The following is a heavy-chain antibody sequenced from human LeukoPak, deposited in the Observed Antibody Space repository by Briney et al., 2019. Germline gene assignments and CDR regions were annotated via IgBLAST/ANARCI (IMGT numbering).Heavy chain of an antibody. Sequence: PSETLSLTCAVSGGSISSSNWWSWVRQSPGKGLEWIGEIYHSGRTNYNPSLKSRVTISVDTSKNQFSLKLSSVTAADAAVYYCAAGWKLAYYDSSGYSFDSWGQGTLVTVSS. V-gene: IGHV4-4*02. CDR3: AAGWKLAYYDSSGYSFDS. J-gene: IGHJ4*02. CDR1: GGSISSSNW. CDR2: IYHSGRT. D-gene: IGHD3-22*01.